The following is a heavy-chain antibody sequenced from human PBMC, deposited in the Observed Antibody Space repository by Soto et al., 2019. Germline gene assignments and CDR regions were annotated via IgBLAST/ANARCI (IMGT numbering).Heavy chain of an antibody. Sequence: VQLVESGGGVVLPGRSLRLSCAASGFTFSSNYMNWVRQAPGKGLEWVSVIYSGVSTYYADSVKGRFTISRDNSKNTLYLQMNTLRAEDTAVYYCARGWWAHFDYWGQGTLVTVSS. J-gene: IGHJ4*02. CDR1: GFTFSSNY. D-gene: IGHD2-15*01. V-gene: IGHV3-66*01. CDR3: ARGWWAHFDY. CDR2: IYSGVST.